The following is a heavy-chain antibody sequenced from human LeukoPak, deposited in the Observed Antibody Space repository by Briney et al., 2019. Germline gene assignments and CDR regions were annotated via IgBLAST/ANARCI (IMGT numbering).Heavy chain of an antibody. D-gene: IGHD2/OR15-2a*01. CDR2: IYYNGNT. CDR3: ARRLVIVPPSSFGDAFDI. Sequence: SETPSLTCGVSGYSISSGYFWAWIRQPPGKGLEWIGSIYYNGNTYYNPSLKSRVTISLDTSKNQFSLKVRSVSAADTAIYSCARRLVIVPPSSFGDAFDIWGRGTVVTVSS. CDR1: GYSISSGYF. J-gene: IGHJ3*02. V-gene: IGHV4-38-2*01.